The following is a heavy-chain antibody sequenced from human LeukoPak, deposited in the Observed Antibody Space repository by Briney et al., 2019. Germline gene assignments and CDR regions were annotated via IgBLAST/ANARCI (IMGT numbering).Heavy chain of an antibody. Sequence: GGSLRLSCAASGFTFSSYAMSWVRQAPGKGLEWVSAISGSGGSTYYADSVKGRFTISRDNAKNTLYLQMNSLRAEDTAVYYCAKDLKGYDFWSGYSIDYWGQGTLVTVSS. D-gene: IGHD3-3*01. CDR2: ISGSGGST. V-gene: IGHV3-23*01. J-gene: IGHJ4*02. CDR3: AKDLKGYDFWSGYSIDY. CDR1: GFTFSSYA.